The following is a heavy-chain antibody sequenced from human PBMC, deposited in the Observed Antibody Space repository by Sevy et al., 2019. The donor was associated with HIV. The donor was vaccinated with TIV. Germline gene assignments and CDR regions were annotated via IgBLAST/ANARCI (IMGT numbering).Heavy chain of an antibody. CDR2: LDHSGST. V-gene: IGHV4-38-2*01. CDR3: ARGGYYDTSGYYSHFFDY. CDR1: GYSITSGYN. J-gene: IGHJ4*02. Sequence: SETLSLTCAVSGYSITSGYNWGWIRQPPGKGLEWIGSLDHSGSTSFSASLRSRASISVDTSKNRFSLKLTSVTASDTAVYFCARGGYYDTSGYYSHFFDYWGQGTLVTVSS. D-gene: IGHD3-22*01.